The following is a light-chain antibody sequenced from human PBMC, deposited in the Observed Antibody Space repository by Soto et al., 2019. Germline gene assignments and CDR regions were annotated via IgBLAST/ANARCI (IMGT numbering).Light chain of an antibody. Sequence: IVMPKSPATLSVSPGERATLSCRASQSVRSNLAWYHQRPGQAPRLLIYDASNRATGIPARFSGSGSGTEFTLTISSLQSEDFAVYYCQQYNNWVTFGQGTKVAIK. CDR3: QQYNNWVT. CDR1: QSVRSN. J-gene: IGKJ1*01. V-gene: IGKV3D-15*01. CDR2: DAS.